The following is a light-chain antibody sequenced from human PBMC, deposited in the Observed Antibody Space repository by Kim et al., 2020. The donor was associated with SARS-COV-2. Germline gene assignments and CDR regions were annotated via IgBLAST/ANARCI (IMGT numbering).Light chain of an antibody. J-gene: IGLJ1*01. CDR1: ALPKQY. CDR3: QSADSSGTYV. V-gene: IGLV3-25*03. Sequence: SYELTQPPSVSVSPGQTARITCSGDALPKQYAYWYQQKPGQAPVLVIYKDSERPSGIPERFSDSSSGTTVTLTISGVQAEDEADYYCQSADSSGTYVFGT. CDR2: KDS.